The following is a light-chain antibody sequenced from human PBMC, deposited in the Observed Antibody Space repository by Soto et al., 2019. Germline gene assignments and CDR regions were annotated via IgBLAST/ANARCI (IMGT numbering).Light chain of an antibody. Sequence: EIVLTQSPGTLSLSPGERVTLSCRASQSVRSNFLAWYQQRPGQAPRLLIYGASSRATGIPDRFSGSGSGTDFTLIISRLEHEDCAVYYCQQYGSALQTFGQGTKVEIK. CDR1: QSVRSNF. J-gene: IGKJ1*01. V-gene: IGKV3-20*01. CDR3: QQYGSALQT. CDR2: GAS.